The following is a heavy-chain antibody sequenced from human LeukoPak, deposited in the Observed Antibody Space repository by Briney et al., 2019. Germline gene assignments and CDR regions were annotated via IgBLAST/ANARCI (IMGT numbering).Heavy chain of an antibody. V-gene: IGHV3-74*01. CDR3: ARDRGLATPFDY. D-gene: IGHD3-10*01. CDR2: INSDGSIT. CDR1: GFTFSSHW. J-gene: IGHJ4*02. Sequence: PGGSLRLSCAASGFTFSSHWMHWVRQTPGKGLVWVSRINSDGSITSYADSVKGRFTISRDNAKNTLYLQMNSLRAEDTAVYYCARDRGLATPFDYWGQGTLVTVSS.